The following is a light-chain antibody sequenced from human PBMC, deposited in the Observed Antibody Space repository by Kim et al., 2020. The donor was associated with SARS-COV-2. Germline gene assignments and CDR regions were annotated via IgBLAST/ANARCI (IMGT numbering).Light chain of an antibody. Sequence: GQGFTISCSGSGSNIGTNTVNWYRQFPGAAPKLLIYSTNQRPSGVPGRFSGSKSGSSASLAISGLQSEDEADYYCAAWDESLNGVAFGGGTQLTVL. CDR1: GSNIGTNT. V-gene: IGLV1-44*01. CDR2: STN. J-gene: IGLJ2*01. CDR3: AAWDESLNGVA.